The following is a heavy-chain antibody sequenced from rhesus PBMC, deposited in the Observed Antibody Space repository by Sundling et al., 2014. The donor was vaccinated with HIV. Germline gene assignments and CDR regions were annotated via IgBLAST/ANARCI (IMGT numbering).Heavy chain of an antibody. V-gene: IGHV4-127*01. CDR2: IYSGGSN. Sequence: QLQLQESGPGLVKPSETLSLTCAVSGGSITSAYGWSWVRQPPGKGLEWIGCIYSGGSNYLNPSLKSRVTLSIDTSKNQFSLKLTSLTAADTAVYYCARDSGTWPIFDYWGQGVLVTVSS. CDR3: ARDSGTWPIFDY. D-gene: IGHD1-38*01. CDR1: GGSITSAYG. J-gene: IGHJ4*01.